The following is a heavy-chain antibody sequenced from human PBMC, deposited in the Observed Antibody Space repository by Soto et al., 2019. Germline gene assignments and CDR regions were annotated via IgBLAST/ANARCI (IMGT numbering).Heavy chain of an antibody. CDR3: ARGAAGNAYF. D-gene: IGHD6-13*01. CDR1: GFTFSNLG. J-gene: IGHJ4*02. Sequence: GGSLRLSCAASGFTFSNLGMNWVRQTPGKGLEWVSYISIRSTNIHYADSVKGRFTISRDNAKNSLYLQMNSLGAEDTAVYYCARGAAGNAYFWGQGIPVTVSS. V-gene: IGHV3-48*01. CDR2: ISIRSTNI.